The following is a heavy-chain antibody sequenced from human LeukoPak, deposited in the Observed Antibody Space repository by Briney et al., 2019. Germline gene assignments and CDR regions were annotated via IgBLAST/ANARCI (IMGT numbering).Heavy chain of an antibody. CDR3: ARGFAGYSSGWLDFDY. CDR1: GFTFSSYW. D-gene: IGHD6-19*01. V-gene: IGHV3-74*01. J-gene: IGHJ4*02. Sequence: PGGSLRLSCAASGFTFSSYWMHWVRQAPGKGLVWVSRINSDGSSTSYADSVKGRFTISRDNAKNTLYLQMNSLRAKDTAVYYCARGFAGYSSGWLDFDYWGQGTLVTVSS. CDR2: INSDGSST.